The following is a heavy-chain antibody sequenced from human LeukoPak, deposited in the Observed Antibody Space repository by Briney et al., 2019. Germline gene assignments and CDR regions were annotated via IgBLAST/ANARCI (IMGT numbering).Heavy chain of an antibody. Sequence: SETLSLTCTVSGGSISSYYWSWIRQPPGKGLEWIGYIYYSGSTNYNPSLKGRVTISVDTSKNQFSLKLRSVTAADTAIYYCARGVVGWFDPWGQGTLVTVSS. J-gene: IGHJ5*02. CDR2: IYYSGST. CDR1: GGSISSYY. V-gene: IGHV4-59*12. CDR3: ARGVVGWFDP. D-gene: IGHD2-2*01.